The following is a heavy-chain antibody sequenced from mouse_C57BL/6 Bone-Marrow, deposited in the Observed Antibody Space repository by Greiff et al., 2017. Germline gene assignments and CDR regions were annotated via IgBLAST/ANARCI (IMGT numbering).Heavy chain of an antibody. V-gene: IGHV1-81*01. CDR1: GYTFTSYG. CDR3: ARGNYYAMDY. J-gene: IGHJ4*01. D-gene: IGHD2-1*01. Sequence: VQLQQSGAELARPGASVKLSCKASGYTFTSYGISWVKQRTGQGLEWIGEIYPRSGNTYYNEKFKGKATLTADKSSSTAYMELRSLTSEDSVVYFCARGNYYAMDYWGQGTSVTVSS. CDR2: IYPRSGNT.